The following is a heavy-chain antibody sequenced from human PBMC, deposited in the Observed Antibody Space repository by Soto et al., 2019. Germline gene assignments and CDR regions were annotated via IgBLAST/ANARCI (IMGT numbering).Heavy chain of an antibody. V-gene: IGHV4-30-2*01. D-gene: IGHD5-18*01. Sequence: SETLSLTCAVSGGSISSGGYSWSWIRQPPGKGLEWIGYIYHSGSTYYNPSLKSRVTISVDRSKNQFSLKLSSVTAADTAVYYCARGYGRNIDFRGQGTLVSVSS. J-gene: IGHJ4*02. CDR3: ARGYGRNIDF. CDR2: IYHSGST. CDR1: GGSISSGGYS.